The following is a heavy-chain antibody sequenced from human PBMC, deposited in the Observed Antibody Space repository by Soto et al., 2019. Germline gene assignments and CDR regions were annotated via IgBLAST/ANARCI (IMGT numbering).Heavy chain of an antibody. V-gene: IGHV3-15*01. D-gene: IGHD2-2*01. CDR1: GFTFSNAW. CDR2: IKSKTDGGTT. Sequence: GGSLRLSSAASGFTFSNAWMSWVRQAPGKGLEWVGRIKSKTDGGTTDYAAPVKGRFTISRDDSKNTLYLQMNSLKTEDTAVYYCTTDRVYGWMGYCSSTSCYSYYGMDVWGQGTTVTVSS. CDR3: TTDRVYGWMGYCSSTSCYSYYGMDV. J-gene: IGHJ6*02.